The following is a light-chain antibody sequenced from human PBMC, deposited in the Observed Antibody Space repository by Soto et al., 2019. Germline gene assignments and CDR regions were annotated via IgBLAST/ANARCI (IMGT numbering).Light chain of an antibody. CDR2: SNN. J-gene: IGLJ1*01. CDR3: PAWDDSLNGYV. CDR1: SSNIGSNT. V-gene: IGLV1-44*01. Sequence: QSALTQPPSASGTPGQRVTISCSGSSSNIGSNTVNWYQQLPGTAPKLLIYSNNQRPSGVPDRFSGSKSGTSASLAISGLQSEDEADYYCPAWDDSLNGYVFGTGTKLTVL.